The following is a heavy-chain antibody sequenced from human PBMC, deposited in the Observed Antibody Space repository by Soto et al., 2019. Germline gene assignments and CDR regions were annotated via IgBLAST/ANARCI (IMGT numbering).Heavy chain of an antibody. D-gene: IGHD3-10*01. V-gene: IGHV1-18*01. Sequence: ASVKVSCKPSGYTFTSYVITWVRQAPGQGLEWMGWISAYNGNTNYAQKFQGRVTMTTDTSTSTAYMELRSLGSDDTAVYYCASGWFGEFVYQFDYWGQGTLVNVHS. CDR3: ASGWFGEFVYQFDY. J-gene: IGHJ4*02. CDR2: ISAYNGNT. CDR1: GYTFTSYV.